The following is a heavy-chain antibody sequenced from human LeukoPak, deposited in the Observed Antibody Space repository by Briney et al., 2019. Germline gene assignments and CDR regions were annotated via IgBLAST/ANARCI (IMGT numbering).Heavy chain of an antibody. CDR1: GYTFTNYY. V-gene: IGHV1-46*01. CDR3: ARGKLYDSSGGYSYSNWIDT. J-gene: IGHJ5*02. D-gene: IGHD3-22*01. Sequence: GVSVKVACKAAGYTFTNYYMHWVRQAPGQGLEWMGIINPFGGSTNNAQKFQGRVTMTRETSTSTVYMELSSLRSEDTAVYYCARGKLYDSSGGYSYSNWIDTWGQGTLVTVSS. CDR2: INPFGGST.